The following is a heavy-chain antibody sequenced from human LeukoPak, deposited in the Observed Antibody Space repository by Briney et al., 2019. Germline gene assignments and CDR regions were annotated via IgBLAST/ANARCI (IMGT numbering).Heavy chain of an antibody. J-gene: IGHJ6*02. CDR2: VYNSGST. CDR3: ARLRSGMDV. CDR1: GGSINSYY. Sequence: SETLSLTCTVSGGSINSYYCTWIRQPPGKGLEWIANVYNSGSTNYNPSLKSRVTISVDMFKNRFSLKLTSVTAADTAVYYCARLRSGMDVWGQGTTVTVSS. V-gene: IGHV4-59*01.